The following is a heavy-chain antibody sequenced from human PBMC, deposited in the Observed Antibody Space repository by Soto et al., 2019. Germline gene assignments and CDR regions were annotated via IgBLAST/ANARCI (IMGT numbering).Heavy chain of an antibody. CDR3: ARDHPHSYGVYYFDY. CDR1: GDSISSYY. D-gene: IGHD5-18*01. J-gene: IGHJ4*02. V-gene: IGHV4-59*01. Sequence: SETLSLTCTVSGDSISSYYCSWIRQPPGKGLEWIGYIYYSGSTNYNPSLKSRVTISVDTSKNQFSLKLSSVTAADTAVYYCARDHPHSYGVYYFDYWGQGTPVTVS. CDR2: IYYSGST.